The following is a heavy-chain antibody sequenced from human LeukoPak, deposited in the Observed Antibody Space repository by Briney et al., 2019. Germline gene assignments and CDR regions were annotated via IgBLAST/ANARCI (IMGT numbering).Heavy chain of an antibody. V-gene: IGHV4-39*01. CDR1: GGSISSSSFS. Sequence: SETLSLTCTVSGGSISSSSFSWVWIRQPPGKGLQWIGNIHYSGSSYYNPSLKSRVTISVDTSRNIFSLTMHSVTTADTAVYYCAAMSSRFEYYFDYWGQGTLVPVSS. D-gene: IGHD5/OR15-5a*01. CDR3: AAMSSRFEYYFDY. J-gene: IGHJ4*02. CDR2: IHYSGSS.